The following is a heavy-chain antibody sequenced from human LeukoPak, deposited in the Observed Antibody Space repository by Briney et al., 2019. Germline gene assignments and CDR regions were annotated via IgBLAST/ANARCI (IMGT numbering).Heavy chain of an antibody. CDR3: ARMVSLVGGAFDI. Sequence: GASLKISCKGSGYSFTSYWIGWVRQMPGKGLEWMGIIYPGDSDTRYSPSFQGQVTISADKSISTAYLQWSSLKASDTAMYYCARMVSLVGGAFDIWGQGTMVTVSS. J-gene: IGHJ3*02. D-gene: IGHD4-23*01. CDR1: GYSFTSYW. V-gene: IGHV5-51*01. CDR2: IYPGDSDT.